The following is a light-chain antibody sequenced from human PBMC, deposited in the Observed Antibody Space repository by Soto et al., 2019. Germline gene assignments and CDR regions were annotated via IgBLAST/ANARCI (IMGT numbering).Light chain of an antibody. CDR3: HHCYDYSCT. CDR2: KAS. J-gene: IGKJ1*01. Sequence: DIQMTQSPSTLSASVGDRVTITCRASQSITDWLAWYQQKPGQAPKFLIYKASNLEGGVPSRFSGSGSGTDFTLTISSVQPDDFAAYYCHHCYDYSCTFGQGTKVEIK. V-gene: IGKV1-5*03. CDR1: QSITDW.